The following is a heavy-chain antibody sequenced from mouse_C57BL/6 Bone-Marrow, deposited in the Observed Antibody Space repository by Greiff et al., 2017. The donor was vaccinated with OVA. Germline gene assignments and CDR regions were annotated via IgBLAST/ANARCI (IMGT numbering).Heavy chain of an antibody. V-gene: IGHV5-4*01. Sequence: EVKLVESGGGLVKPGGSLKLSCAASGFTFSSYAMSWVRQTPEKRLEWVATISDGGSYTYYPDNVKGRFTISRDNTKNNLYLQMSHLKSEDTAMYYCAREGGYYDDYWGQGTTLTVSS. CDR3: AREGGYYDDY. J-gene: IGHJ2*01. CDR1: GFTFSSYA. D-gene: IGHD2-4*01. CDR2: ISDGGSYT.